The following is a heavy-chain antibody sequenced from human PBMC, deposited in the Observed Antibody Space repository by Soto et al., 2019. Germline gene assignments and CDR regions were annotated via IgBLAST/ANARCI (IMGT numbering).Heavy chain of an antibody. CDR3: ARVGYCSSTPCWPIGYFEY. CDR2: IFSSGST. V-gene: IGHV4-59*01. J-gene: IGHJ4*02. CDR1: GGSISSYY. Sequence: PSETLSLTCTVSGGSISSYYWSWIRQPPGKGLEWVGYIFSSGSTNYNPSLKSRVTISVDTSENQFSLKLTSVTAADTAIYYCARVGYCSSTPCWPIGYFEYWGQGTLVTVSS. D-gene: IGHD2-2*01.